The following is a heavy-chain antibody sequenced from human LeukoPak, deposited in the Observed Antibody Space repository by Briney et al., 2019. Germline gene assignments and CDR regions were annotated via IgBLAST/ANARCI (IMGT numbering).Heavy chain of an antibody. D-gene: IGHD2-2*01. Sequence: GGSLRLSCAASGFTLSNYDMNWVRQAPGKGLEWVSSISTSSRYIYYKDSVRGRFTISRDDAKNSLYLEINSLRAEDTAVYYCARADCSSSTCYLRRSWLDPWGQGTLVTVSS. V-gene: IGHV3-21*01. CDR2: ISTSSRYI. J-gene: IGHJ5*02. CDR3: ARADCSSSTCYLRRSWLDP. CDR1: GFTLSNYD.